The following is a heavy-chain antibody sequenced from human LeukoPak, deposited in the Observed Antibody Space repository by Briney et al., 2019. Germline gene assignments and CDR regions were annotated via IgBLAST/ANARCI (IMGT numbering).Heavy chain of an antibody. D-gene: IGHD6-19*01. CDR3: ARAPGVGGGPVAGTNWFDP. Sequence: PSETLSLTCTVSGGSMSSYYWSWIQQPPGKGLEWIGYIYHSGTTNYNPSLKCRVAISVDKSKKQFSLKLNSVTAADTAVYYCARAPGVGGGPVAGTNWFDPWGQGTLVTVSS. V-gene: IGHV4-59*01. J-gene: IGHJ5*02. CDR1: GGSMSSYY. CDR2: IYHSGTT.